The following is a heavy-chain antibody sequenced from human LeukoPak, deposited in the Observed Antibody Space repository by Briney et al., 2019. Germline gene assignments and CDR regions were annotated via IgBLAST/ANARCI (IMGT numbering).Heavy chain of an antibody. CDR2: IKSDGSST. D-gene: IGHD1-1*01. V-gene: IGHV3-74*01. J-gene: IGHJ5*02. CDR1: GFTFSTCW. Sequence: GGSLRLSCAASGFTFSTCWMHWVRQAPGKGLVWVSHIKSDGSSTNYADSVKGRFTISRDNAKNTLYLQMNSLRAEDTAVYYCARRRNDGSNWFDPWGQGTLVTVSS. CDR3: ARRRNDGSNWFDP.